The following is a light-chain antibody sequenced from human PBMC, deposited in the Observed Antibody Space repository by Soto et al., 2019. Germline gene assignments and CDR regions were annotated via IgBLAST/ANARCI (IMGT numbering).Light chain of an antibody. CDR2: GAS. V-gene: IGKV1-39*01. J-gene: IGKJ1*01. CDR3: QKSYSSVRT. Sequence: DIQMTQSPSSLSASVGDRVTITFRASQTINSFLNWYQQKPGKAPKLLIYGASNLQSGVPSRFSGSGSGTDFTLTISSLQPEDFAVYYCQKSYSSVRTFGQGTKVDIK. CDR1: QTINSF.